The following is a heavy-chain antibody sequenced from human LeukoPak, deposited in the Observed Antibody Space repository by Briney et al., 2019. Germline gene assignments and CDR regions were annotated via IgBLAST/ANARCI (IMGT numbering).Heavy chain of an antibody. CDR2: ISSTSSSI. CDR3: AREGTGSYMDV. V-gene: IGHV3-21*01. CDR1: GFTFNTYR. J-gene: IGHJ6*03. D-gene: IGHD1/OR15-1a*01. Sequence: PGGSLRLSCAASGFTFNTYRMNWVRQAPGKGLEWVSSISSTSSSIDYADSVKGRFTISRDNAKNTLYLQVNSLRVEDTAVYYCAREGTGSYMDVWGKGTTVTVSS.